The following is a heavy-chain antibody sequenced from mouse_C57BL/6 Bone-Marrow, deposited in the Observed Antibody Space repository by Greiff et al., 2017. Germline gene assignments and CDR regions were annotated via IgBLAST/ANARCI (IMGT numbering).Heavy chain of an antibody. J-gene: IGHJ2*01. D-gene: IGHD2-3*01. CDR1: GYTFTSYG. V-gene: IGHV1-58*01. Sequence: VQLQQSGAELVRPGSSVKMSCKTSGYTFTSYGINWVKQRPGQGLEWIGYIYLGNGYTEYNEKFKGKATLTSDTSSSTAYMQLSSLTSEDSAIYCCAKIYDGYYFDYWGQGTTLTVSS. CDR2: IYLGNGYT. CDR3: AKIYDGYYFDY.